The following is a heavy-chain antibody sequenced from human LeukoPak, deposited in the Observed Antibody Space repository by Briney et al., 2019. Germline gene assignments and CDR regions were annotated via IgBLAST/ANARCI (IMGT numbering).Heavy chain of an antibody. V-gene: IGHV3-9*01. CDR1: VFTFDDYA. Sequence: GGSLRLSCAASVFTFDDYAMHWGRQAPGKGLEGGSGMSWNSVSIGYADSVKCRFTISRDNAKNSLYLQMNSLRAEDTALYSCAKDVEPAGYFDSWGQGTLVTVSS. CDR3: AKDVEPAGYFDS. J-gene: IGHJ4*02. CDR2: MSWNSVSI.